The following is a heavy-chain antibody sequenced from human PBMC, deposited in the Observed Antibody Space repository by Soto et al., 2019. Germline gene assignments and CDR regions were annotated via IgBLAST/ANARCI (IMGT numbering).Heavy chain of an antibody. Sequence: EVQLVESGGDLVQPGGSLRLSCAASGFTFSGHWMHWVRQVPGKGLEWVSRINTDGGRSAYADSVKGRFTISRDNAKNTLYLQMKGLRAEDTAVYYCAREAGYCSRTSCYRRAFDTWGQGTTVTVSS. CDR3: AREAGYCSRTSCYRRAFDT. CDR1: GFTFSGHW. V-gene: IGHV3-74*03. D-gene: IGHD2-2*01. CDR2: INTDGGRS. J-gene: IGHJ3*02.